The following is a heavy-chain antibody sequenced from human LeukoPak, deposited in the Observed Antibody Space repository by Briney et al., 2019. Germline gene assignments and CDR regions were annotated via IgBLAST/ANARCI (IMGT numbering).Heavy chain of an antibody. D-gene: IGHD6-6*01. CDR1: GVTVSVNY. V-gene: IGHV3-53*01. Sequence: GGSLRLSCAVSGVTVSVNYMSWVRQAPGKGLEWVSVIYGGGITNYADSVKGRFTISRDNSKNTLYLQMNSLRAEDTAVYYCAKARYSSSSGSFYFDYWGQGTLVTVSS. J-gene: IGHJ4*02. CDR3: AKARYSSSSGSFYFDY. CDR2: IYGGGIT.